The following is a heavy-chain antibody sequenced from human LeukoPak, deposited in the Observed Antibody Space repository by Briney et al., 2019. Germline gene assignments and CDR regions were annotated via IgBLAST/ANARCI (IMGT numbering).Heavy chain of an antibody. Sequence: ASVKVSCKASGYTFTSYGISWVRQAPGQGLEWMGWISAYNGNTNYAQKLQGRVTMTTDTSTSTAYMELRSLRSDDTAVYYCAREASVRGVPFDRSRWSWFDPWGQGTLVTVSS. D-gene: IGHD3-9*01. CDR3: AREASVRGVPFDRSRWSWFDP. J-gene: IGHJ5*02. V-gene: IGHV1-18*04. CDR2: ISAYNGNT. CDR1: GYTFTSYG.